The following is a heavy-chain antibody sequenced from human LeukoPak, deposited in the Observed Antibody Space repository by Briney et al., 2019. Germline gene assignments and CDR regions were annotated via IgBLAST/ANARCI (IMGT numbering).Heavy chain of an antibody. V-gene: IGHV3-7*01. Sequence: GVLRLSCAASGFTFSTYWMSWVRQAPGKGLEWVANIRPDGSLKYYVDSVKGRFTISRDNAKNSLYLQMNSLRVEDTAVYYCARIGRYIMTSGAFTDEGFDVWGQGTVVTVSS. D-gene: IGHD3-16*01. J-gene: IGHJ3*01. CDR3: ARIGRYIMTSGAFTDEGFDV. CDR2: IRPDGSLK. CDR1: GFTFSTYW.